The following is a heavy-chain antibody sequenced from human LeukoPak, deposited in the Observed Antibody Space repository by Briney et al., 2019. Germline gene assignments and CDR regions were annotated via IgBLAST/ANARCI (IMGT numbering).Heavy chain of an antibody. V-gene: IGHV3-23*01. CDR1: GFTFSSYA. Sequence: GGSLRLSCAASGFTFSSYAMSWVRQAPGKGLEWVSAISSSGGSTYYADSVKGRFTISRDNSKNTLYLQVNSLRAEDTAVYYCAKDLAVAGLFDYWGQGTLVTVSS. CDR3: AKDLAVAGLFDY. CDR2: ISSSGGST. J-gene: IGHJ4*02. D-gene: IGHD6-19*01.